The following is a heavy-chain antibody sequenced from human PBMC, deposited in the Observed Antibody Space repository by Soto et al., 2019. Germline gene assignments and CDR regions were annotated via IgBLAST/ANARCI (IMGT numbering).Heavy chain of an antibody. V-gene: IGHV3-30*18. J-gene: IGHJ4*02. CDR1: GFTFSSYG. CDR2: ISYDGSNK. Sequence: PGGSLRLSCAASGFTFSSYGMHWVRQAPGKGLEWVAVISYDGSNKYYADSVKGRFTISRDNSKNTLYLQMNSLRAEDTAVYYCAKDQDHGSYLLGFDYWGQGTLVTVSS. D-gene: IGHD1-26*01. CDR3: AKDQDHGSYLLGFDY.